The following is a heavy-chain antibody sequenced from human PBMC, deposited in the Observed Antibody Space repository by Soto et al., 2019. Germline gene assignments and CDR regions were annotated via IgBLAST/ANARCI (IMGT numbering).Heavy chain of an antibody. J-gene: IGHJ6*03. V-gene: IGHV3-23*01. CDR2: ISGNGYST. Sequence: EARLLESGGTFVQPGGSLRLSCAASGFTFSSYAILWVRQAPGQGLEWVSTISGNGYSTFYAASVKGRYTVSRDNSKSTVSVPMNSRRTNDTVGYYCATAGASLGDRYYLMEVWGTGTTITVTS. CDR3: ATAGASLGDRYYLMEV. CDR1: GFTFSSYA.